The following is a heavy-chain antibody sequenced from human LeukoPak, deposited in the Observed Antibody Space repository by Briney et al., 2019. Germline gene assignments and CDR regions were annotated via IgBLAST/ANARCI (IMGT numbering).Heavy chain of an antibody. V-gene: IGHV1-69*13. D-gene: IGHD3-3*01. CDR2: IIPIFGTA. CDR3: ASPGADFWSCYDSFEI. J-gene: IGHJ3*02. Sequence: SVKVSCKASGGTFSSYAISRVRQAPGQGLEWMGGIIPIFGTANYAQKFQGRVTITADESTSTAYMELSSLRSEDTAVYYCASPGADFWSCYDSFEILGQGTMVTVSS. CDR1: GGTFSSYA.